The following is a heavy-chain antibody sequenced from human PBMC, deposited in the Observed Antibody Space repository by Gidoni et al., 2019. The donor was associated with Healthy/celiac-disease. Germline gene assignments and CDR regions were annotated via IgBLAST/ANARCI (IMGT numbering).Heavy chain of an antibody. V-gene: IGHV5-10-1*01. D-gene: IGHD3-9*01. J-gene: IGHJ3*02. Sequence: VQSGPEVKKPGESLRISGKGSGYSFTSYWISWLRQMPGKGLEWMGRIDPSDSYTNYSPSFQGHVTISADKSISTAYLQWSSLKASDTAMYYCARLRYFDWLSADDAFDIWGQGTMVTVSS. CDR2: IDPSDSYT. CDR1: GYSFTSYW. CDR3: ARLRYFDWLSADDAFDI.